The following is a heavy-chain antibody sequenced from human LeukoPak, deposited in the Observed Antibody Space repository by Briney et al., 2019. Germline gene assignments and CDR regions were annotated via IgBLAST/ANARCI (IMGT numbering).Heavy chain of an antibody. Sequence: SGTLSLTCAVSGGSISSSNWWSWVRQPPGKGLEWIGEIYHRGSTNYNPSLKSRVTISVDKSKNQFSLKLSSVTAADTAVYYCARDPPDYGGNSGDYWGQGTLVTVSS. CDR1: GGSISSSNW. V-gene: IGHV4-4*02. J-gene: IGHJ4*02. CDR3: ARDPPDYGGNSGDY. CDR2: IYHRGST. D-gene: IGHD4-23*01.